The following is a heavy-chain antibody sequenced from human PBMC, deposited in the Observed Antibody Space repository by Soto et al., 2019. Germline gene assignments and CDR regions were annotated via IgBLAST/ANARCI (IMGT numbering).Heavy chain of an antibody. V-gene: IGHV4-59*01. CDR3: ARASASYSSSSWGYYYYYYMDV. D-gene: IGHD6-6*01. CDR1: GGSISSYY. J-gene: IGHJ6*03. Sequence: QVQLQESGPGLVKPSETLSLTCTVSGGSISSYYWSWIRQPPGKGLEWIGYIYYSGSTNYNPSLKSRVPISVDTSKNQFSLKLSSVTAADTAVYYCARASASYSSSSWGYYYYYYMDVWGKGTTVTVSS. CDR2: IYYSGST.